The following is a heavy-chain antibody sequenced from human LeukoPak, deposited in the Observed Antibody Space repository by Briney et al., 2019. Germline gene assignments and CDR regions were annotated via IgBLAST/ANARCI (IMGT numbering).Heavy chain of an antibody. V-gene: IGHV1-69*04. CDR3: AREQTDYGDYVVVY. D-gene: IGHD4-17*01. CDR1: GGTFSSYA. Sequence: ASVKVSCKASGGTFSSYAISWVRQAPGQGPEWMGRIIPILGIANYAQKFQGRVTITADKSTSTAYMELSSLRSEDTAVYYCAREQTDYGDYVVVYWGQGTLVTVSS. J-gene: IGHJ4*02. CDR2: IIPILGIA.